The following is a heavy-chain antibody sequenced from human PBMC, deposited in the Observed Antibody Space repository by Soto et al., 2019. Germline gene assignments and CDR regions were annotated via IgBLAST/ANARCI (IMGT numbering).Heavy chain of an antibody. J-gene: IGHJ4*02. V-gene: IGHV4-39*01. CDR2: FYYSEST. CDR1: GGSITSNSYY. CDR3: ARRSTVTYDY. D-gene: IGHD4-17*01. Sequence: KPSETLSLTCTVSGGSITSNSYYWGWIRQPPGKGLEWIGSFYYSESTYFNPSLKSRVTISVDTSKNQFSLKLSAVTAADTAVYYCARRSTVTYDYWGQGILVTVS.